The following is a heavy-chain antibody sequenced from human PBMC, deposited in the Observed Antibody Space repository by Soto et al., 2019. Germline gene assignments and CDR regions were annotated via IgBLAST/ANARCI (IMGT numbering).Heavy chain of an antibody. CDR3: ARVGDPSSWYTRNKRNWFDP. CDR1: GGSISDYC. CDR2: INHSGKT. D-gene: IGHD6-13*01. J-gene: IGHJ5*02. Sequence: QVQLQQWGAGLLKPSETLSLTCGVYGGSISDYCWSWIRQPPGKGLEWMGEINHSGKTNYNPSLESRVTIAVDTSKKQFSVKMNSVTAADTAVYYCARVGDPSSWYTRNKRNWFDPWGQGTLVTVSS. V-gene: IGHV4-34*01.